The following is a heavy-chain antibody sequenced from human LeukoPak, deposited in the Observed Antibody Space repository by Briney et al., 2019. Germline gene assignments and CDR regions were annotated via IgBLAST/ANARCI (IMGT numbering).Heavy chain of an antibody. J-gene: IGHJ6*02. CDR1: GFTFSSYA. D-gene: IGHD7-27*01. CDR2: ISYDGSNK. V-gene: IGHV3-30-3*01. CDR3: ARDVWGYYYGMDV. Sequence: GGSLRLSCAASGFTFSSYAMHWVRQAPGKGLEWVAVISYDGSNKYYADSVKGRFTISRDNSKNTLYLQMNSLRAEDTAVYYCARDVWGYYYGMDVWGQGTTVTVSS.